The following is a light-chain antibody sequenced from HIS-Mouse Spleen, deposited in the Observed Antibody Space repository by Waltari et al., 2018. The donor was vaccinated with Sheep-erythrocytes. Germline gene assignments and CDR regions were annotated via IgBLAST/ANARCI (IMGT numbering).Light chain of an antibody. V-gene: IGLV2-11*02. CDR2: DVS. CDR3: CSYAGSYNHV. Sequence: QSALTQPRSVSGSPGQSVTISCTGTRSDGGGYNYVSWYQQHPGKATKLMIYDVSKRPSGVPDRFSGSKSGNTASLTISGLQAEDEADYYCCSYAGSYNHVFATGTKVTVL. J-gene: IGLJ1*01. CDR1: RSDGGGYNY.